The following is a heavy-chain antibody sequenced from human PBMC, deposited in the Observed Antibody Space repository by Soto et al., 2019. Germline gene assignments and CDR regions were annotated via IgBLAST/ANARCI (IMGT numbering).Heavy chain of an antibody. CDR3: ARDLSPWYDFWSGPKPYYFDY. Sequence: GGSLRLSCAASGFTFSSYSMNWVRQAPGKGLEWVSYISSSSSTIYCADSVKGRFTISRDNAKNSLYLQMNSLRDEDTAVYYCARDLSPWYDFWSGPKPYYFDYWGQGTLVTVSS. CDR2: ISSSSSTI. D-gene: IGHD3-3*01. J-gene: IGHJ4*02. V-gene: IGHV3-48*02. CDR1: GFTFSSYS.